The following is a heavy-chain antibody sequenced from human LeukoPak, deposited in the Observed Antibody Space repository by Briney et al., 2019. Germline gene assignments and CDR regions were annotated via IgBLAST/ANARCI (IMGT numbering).Heavy chain of an antibody. CDR3: ARDYDTNPYYADY. CDR1: GFTFDDYA. J-gene: IGHJ4*02. Sequence: GGSLRLSCAASGFTFDDYAMHWVRQSPGKGLEWVALVWYDGSNKYYADSVKGRFTISRDNSKNSLYLQMDSLRAEDTAVYYCARDYDTNPYYADYWGQGTLVTVSS. V-gene: IGHV3-33*08. CDR2: VWYDGSNK. D-gene: IGHD3-10*01.